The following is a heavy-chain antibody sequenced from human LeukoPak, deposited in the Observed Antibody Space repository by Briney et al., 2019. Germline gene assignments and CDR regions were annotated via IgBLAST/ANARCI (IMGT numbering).Heavy chain of an antibody. CDR1: GYSFTSYW. CDR3: ARGPPPDGDYFDY. V-gene: IGHV5-51*01. CDR2: IYPGDSDT. J-gene: IGHJ4*02. Sequence: GESLKISCKGSGYSFTSYWIGWVRPMSGKGLEWMGIIYPGDSDTRYSPSFQGQVTISADKSISTAYLQWSSPKASDTAMYYCARGPPPDGDYFDYWGQGTLVTVSS. D-gene: IGHD4-17*01.